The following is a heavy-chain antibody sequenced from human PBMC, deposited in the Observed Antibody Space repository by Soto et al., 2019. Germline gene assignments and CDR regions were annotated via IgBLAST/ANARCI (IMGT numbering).Heavy chain of an antibody. J-gene: IGHJ5*01. CDR3: ALMARSPAKYAS. Sequence: ITLKESGPTLVKPTQTLTLTFTFSGFSLSRGGLGVAWIRQPPEKALEWLALIYWHDDKRYSPSLRSRLTITRDIFRNEVVLTMTNMDPVDTATDYCALMARSPAKYASWGHGTLVTFSS. CDR2: IYWHDDK. D-gene: IGHD2-8*01. V-gene: IGHV2-5*01. CDR1: GFSLSRGGLG.